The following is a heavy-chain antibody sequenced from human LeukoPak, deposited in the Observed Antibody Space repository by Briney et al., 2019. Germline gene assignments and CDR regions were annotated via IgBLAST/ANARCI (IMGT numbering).Heavy chain of an antibody. J-gene: IGHJ4*02. D-gene: IGHD4-23*01. CDR2: ISYDGSNK. CDR3: ARDHYGGKYFDC. Sequence: GTSLRLSCAASGFTFSDYAMHWLRQAPGKGREGGSLISYDGSNKYYAHSVKGRFTISRDNSKNTLYLQMSSLRAEDTAVYYCARDHYGGKYFDCWGQGTLVTVSS. CDR1: GFTFSDYA. V-gene: IGHV3-30*04.